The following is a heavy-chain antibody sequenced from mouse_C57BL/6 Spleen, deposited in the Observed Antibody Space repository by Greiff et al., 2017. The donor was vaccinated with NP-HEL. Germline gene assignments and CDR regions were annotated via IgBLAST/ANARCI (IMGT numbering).Heavy chain of an antibody. J-gene: IGHJ4*01. V-gene: IGHV2-4*01. CDR3: AKNPYGNYGYYAMDY. CDR2: IWSGGST. Sequence: QVQLQQSGPGLVQPSQSLSITCTVSGFSLTSYGVHWVRQPPGKGLEWLGVIWSGGSTDYNAAFISRLSISKDNSKSQVFFKMNSLQADDTAIYYCAKNPYGNYGYYAMDYWGQGTSVTVSS. D-gene: IGHD2-1*01. CDR1: GFSLTSYG.